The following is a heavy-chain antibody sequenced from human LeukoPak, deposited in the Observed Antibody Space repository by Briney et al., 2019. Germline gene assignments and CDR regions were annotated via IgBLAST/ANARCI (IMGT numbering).Heavy chain of an antibody. CDR3: AKDSKRWKTYYYASGSYYFDY. D-gene: IGHD3-10*01. CDR2: IRYDGSNK. V-gene: IGHV3-30*02. CDR1: GFTFSIYG. J-gene: IGHJ4*02. Sequence: GGSLRLSCAASGFTFSIYGMHWVRQAPGKGLEWVAFIRYDGSNKYYADSVKGRFTISRDNSKNTLYLQMHSLRAEDTAVYYCAKDSKRWKTYYYASGSYYFDYWGQGTLVTVSS.